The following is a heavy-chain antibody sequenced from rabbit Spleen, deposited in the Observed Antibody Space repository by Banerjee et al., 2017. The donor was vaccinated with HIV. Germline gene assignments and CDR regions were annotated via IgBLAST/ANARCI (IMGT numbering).Heavy chain of an antibody. D-gene: IGHD2-1*01. Sequence: QEQLKESGGGLVQPGGSLKLSCKASGFTLSSYYMNWVRQAPGKGLEWIACINAITGKAVYANWAKGRFTFSKTSSTTVTLQMTSLTAADTATYFCARDLPSVIGWNLNLGGPGTLVTVS. CDR2: INAITGKA. V-gene: IGHV1S45*01. CDR1: GFTLSSYYM. CDR3: ARDLPSVIGWNLNL. J-gene: IGHJ4*01.